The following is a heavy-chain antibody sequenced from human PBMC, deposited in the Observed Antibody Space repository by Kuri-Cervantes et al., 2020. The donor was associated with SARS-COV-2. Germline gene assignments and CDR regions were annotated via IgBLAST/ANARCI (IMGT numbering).Heavy chain of an antibody. CDR1: GGSISSYY. Sequence: GSLRLSCTVSGGSISSYYWSWIRQPPGKGLEWIGYIYYSGSTYYNPSLKSRVTISVDTSKNQFSLKLSSVTAADTAVYYCARDSSGGYEYYGMDVWGQGNTVHVSS. V-gene: IGHV4-59*12. CDR2: IYYSGST. D-gene: IGHD3-22*01. J-gene: IGHJ6*02. CDR3: ARDSSGGYEYYGMDV.